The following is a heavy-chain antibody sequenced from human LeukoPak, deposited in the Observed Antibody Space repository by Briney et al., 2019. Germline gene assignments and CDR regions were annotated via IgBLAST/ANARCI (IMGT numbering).Heavy chain of an antibody. CDR1: GFTFSDYY. D-gene: IGHD3-22*01. V-gene: IGHV3-11*06. J-gene: IGHJ4*02. Sequence: GGSLRLSCAASGFTFSDYYMSWIRQAPRKGLEWVSYIRSSSSYTNYADSVKGRFTISRDNAKNSLYLQMNSLRAGDTAVYYCARVNLLPNYYDSSGYYPNYFDYWGQGTLVTVSS. CDR3: ARVNLLPNYYDSSGYYPNYFDY. CDR2: IRSSSSYT.